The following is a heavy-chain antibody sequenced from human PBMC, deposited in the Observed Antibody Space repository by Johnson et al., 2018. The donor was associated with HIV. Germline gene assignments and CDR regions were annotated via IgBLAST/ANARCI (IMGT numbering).Heavy chain of an antibody. D-gene: IGHD6-13*01. V-gene: IGHV3-30*04. CDR2: ISYDGSNK. CDR3: ARAFGSGGYTSSWYLGLGAFDL. Sequence: QVQLVESGGGLVQPGGSLRLSCAASGFTFSSYAMHWVRQAPGKGLEWVAVISYDGSNKYYADSVKGRFTISRDNSKNTLYLQMNSLRAEDTAVYYCARAFGSGGYTSSWYLGLGAFDLWGQGTMVTVSS. J-gene: IGHJ3*01. CDR1: GFTFSSYA.